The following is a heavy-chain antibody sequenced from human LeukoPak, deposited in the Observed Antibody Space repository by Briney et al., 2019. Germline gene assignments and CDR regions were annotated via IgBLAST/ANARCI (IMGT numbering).Heavy chain of an antibody. J-gene: IGHJ4*02. CDR2: ISSSSYI. CDR1: RFTFSSYS. D-gene: IGHD7-27*01. V-gene: IGHV3-21*01. CDR3: ARWMGKSHFDY. Sequence: GRSLRLSCAASRFTFSSYSMNWVRQAPGKGLEWVSSISSSSYIYYADSVKGRFTISRDNAKNSLYLQMNSLRAEDTVVYYCARWMGKSHFDYWGQGTLVTVSS.